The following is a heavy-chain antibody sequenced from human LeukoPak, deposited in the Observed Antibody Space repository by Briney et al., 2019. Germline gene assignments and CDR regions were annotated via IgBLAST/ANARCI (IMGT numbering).Heavy chain of an antibody. CDR2: ISAYNGNT. V-gene: IGHV1-18*01. J-gene: IGHJ6*02. CDR3: AREYQPLPSQPDYYGMDV. CDR1: GYTFTSYG. Sequence: GASVKVSCKASGYTFTSYGISWVRQAPGQGLEWMGWISAYNGNTNYAQKLQGRVTMTTDTSTSTAYMELRSLRSDDTAVYYCAREYQPLPSQPDYYGMDVWGQGTTVTVSS. D-gene: IGHD2-2*01.